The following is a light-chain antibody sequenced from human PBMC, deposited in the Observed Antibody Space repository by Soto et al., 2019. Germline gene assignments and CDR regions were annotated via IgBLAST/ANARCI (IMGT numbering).Light chain of an antibody. CDR3: QKYNSAPLT. CDR2: AAS. Sequence: DIQLTQSPSFLSASVGYRVTITCRASQGISSYLAWYQQKPGKAPKLLMYAASTLQRGVPSRFSGSGSGTDFTLTISSLQAEDVAAYYCQKYNSAPLTFGGGTKVDIK. CDR1: QGISSY. J-gene: IGKJ4*01. V-gene: IGKV1-27*01.